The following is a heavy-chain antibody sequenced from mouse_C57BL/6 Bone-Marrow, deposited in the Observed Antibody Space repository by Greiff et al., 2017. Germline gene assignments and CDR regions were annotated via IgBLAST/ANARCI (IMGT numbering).Heavy chain of an antibody. J-gene: IGHJ2*01. V-gene: IGHV1-55*01. CDR2: IYPGSGST. CDR3: ARGDYGRSLDY. CDR1: GYTFTSYW. Sequence: QVQLQQPGAELVKPGASVKMSCKASGYTFTSYWITWVKQRPGQGLEWIGDIYPGSGSTNYNEKFKSKATLTVDPSSSTAYRQRSSLTSEDSAVYYCARGDYGRSLDYWGQGTTLTVSS. D-gene: IGHD1-1*01.